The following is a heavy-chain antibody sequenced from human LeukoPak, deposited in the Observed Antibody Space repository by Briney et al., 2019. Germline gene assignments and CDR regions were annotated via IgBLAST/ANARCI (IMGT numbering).Heavy chain of an antibody. D-gene: IGHD4-17*01. V-gene: IGHV1-58*01. CDR1: GFTFTSSA. Sequence: RASVKVSCKASGFTFTSSAVQWVRQARGQRLEWIGWIVVGSGNTNYAQKFQERVTITKDMSTSTAYMELSSLRSEDTAVYYCAASVTRDYYYYYGMDVWGQGTTVTVSS. CDR2: IVVGSGNT. CDR3: AASVTRDYYYYYGMDV. J-gene: IGHJ6*02.